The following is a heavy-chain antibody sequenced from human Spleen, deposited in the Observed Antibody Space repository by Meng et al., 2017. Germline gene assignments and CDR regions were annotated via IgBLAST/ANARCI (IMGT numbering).Heavy chain of an antibody. CDR3: ASYNSGWPQFDS. D-gene: IGHD6-19*01. V-gene: IGHV4-4*02. CDR1: GVSIRSTKW. J-gene: IGHJ4*02. Sequence: QLQESVPGLVRLSAPLSLTCAVSGVSIRSTKWWNWVRTTAGKGLEWIGEIYHSGTTNYNPSLKSRVTMSVDESKTQFSLKLTSVTAADTAVYYCASYNSGWPQFDSWGQGTLVTASS. CDR2: IYHSGTT.